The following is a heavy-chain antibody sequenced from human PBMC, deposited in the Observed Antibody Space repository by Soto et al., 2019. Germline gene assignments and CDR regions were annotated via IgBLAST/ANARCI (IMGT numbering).Heavy chain of an antibody. J-gene: IGHJ3*02. CDR1: GGTFSSYA. CDR2: IIPIFGTA. CDR3: ARGLGGGWVRGDAFDI. V-gene: IGHV1-69*06. Sequence: QVQLVQSGAEVKKPGSSVKVSCKASGGTFSSYAISWVRQAPGQGLEWMGGIIPIFGTANYAQKFQGRVTITADKSTSTAYMELSGLRSEDTAVYYCARGLGGGWVRGDAFDIWGQGTMVTVSS. D-gene: IGHD6-19*01.